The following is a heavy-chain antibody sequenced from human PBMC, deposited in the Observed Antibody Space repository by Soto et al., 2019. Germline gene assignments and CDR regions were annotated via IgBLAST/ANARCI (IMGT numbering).Heavy chain of an antibody. CDR1: GYTFTDYY. CDR2: INPNSGTT. V-gene: IGHV1-2*04. CDR3: ARVPRGVYYGMDV. Sequence: QVQLVQSGAEVKKPGASVKVSCKASGYTFTDYYMHWGRQAPGQRLEWMGWINPNSGTTNYAQKFQGWVTMPRDTSITTVYMEVSRLRSDDTAVYYCARVPRGVYYGMDVWGQGTTVTVSS. D-gene: IGHD3-10*01. J-gene: IGHJ6*02.